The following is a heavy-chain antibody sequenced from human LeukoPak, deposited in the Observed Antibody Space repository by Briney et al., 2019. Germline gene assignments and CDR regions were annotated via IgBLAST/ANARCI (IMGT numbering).Heavy chain of an antibody. V-gene: IGHV4-39*01. CDR2: VYYSGST. J-gene: IGHJ4*02. CDR3: ARQPGGYSGPFDY. CDR1: GGSISSSSYY. D-gene: IGHD5-12*01. Sequence: ASETLSLTCSVSGGSISSSSYYWGWIRQPPGKGLEWVASVYYSGSTYCNPSLESRVTMSVDTSKNQFSLKLSSVTAADTAVYYCARQPGGYSGPFDYWGQGTLVTVSS.